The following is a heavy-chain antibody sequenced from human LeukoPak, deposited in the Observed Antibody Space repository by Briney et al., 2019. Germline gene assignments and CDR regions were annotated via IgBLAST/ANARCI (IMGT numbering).Heavy chain of an antibody. Sequence: GGSLRLSCAASGFTVSSNYMSWVRQAPGKGLEWVSVIYSGGSTYYADSVKGRFTISRDNSKSTLYLQMNSLRAEDTAVYYCAKGGVSSGWYFEVFDYWGQGTLVTVSS. V-gene: IGHV3-53*01. D-gene: IGHD6-19*01. J-gene: IGHJ4*02. CDR1: GFTVSSNY. CDR2: IYSGGST. CDR3: AKGGVSSGWYFEVFDY.